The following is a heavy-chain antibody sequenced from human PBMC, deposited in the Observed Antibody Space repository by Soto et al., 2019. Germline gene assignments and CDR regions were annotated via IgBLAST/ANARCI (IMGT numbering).Heavy chain of an antibody. J-gene: IGHJ3*02. Sequence: GGSLRLSCAASGFTVSSNYMSWVRQAPGKGLEWVSVIYSGGSTYYADSVKGRFTISRDNSKNTLYLQMNSLRAEDTAVYYCGRSSGFDAFDIWGQGTMVTVSS. CDR3: GRSSGFDAFDI. CDR1: GFTVSSNY. CDR2: IYSGGST. D-gene: IGHD6-19*01. V-gene: IGHV3-66*01.